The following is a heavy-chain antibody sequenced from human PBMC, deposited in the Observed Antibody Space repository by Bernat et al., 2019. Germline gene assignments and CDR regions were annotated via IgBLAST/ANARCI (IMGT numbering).Heavy chain of an antibody. Sequence: EVQLVESGGGLVKPGGSLRLSCAASGFTFSNAWMSWVRQAPGKGLEWVGRIKSKTDGGTTDYAAPVKGRFTISRDDSKNTLYLQMNSLKTEDTAVYYCTTDPLGYCTGGVYSLFDYWGQGTLVTVSS. CDR2: IKSKTDGGTT. CDR1: GFTFSNAW. V-gene: IGHV3-15*01. CDR3: TTDPLGYCTGGVYSLFDY. J-gene: IGHJ4*02. D-gene: IGHD2-8*02.